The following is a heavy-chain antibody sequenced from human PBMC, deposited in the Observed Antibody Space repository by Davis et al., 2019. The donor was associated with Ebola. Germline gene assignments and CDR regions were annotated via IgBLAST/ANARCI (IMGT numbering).Heavy chain of an antibody. CDR3: ARGRTVTNNWFDS. V-gene: IGHV3-33*01. CDR2: IWYDGSRK. Sequence: GESLKISCAASGFNFRSYGMHWVRQAPDKGLEWVAVIWYDGSRKYYGDSVKGRFTISRDNSNNLLYLQMNSLRAEDTAVYYCARGRTVTNNWFDSWGRGTLVTVSP. CDR1: GFNFRSYG. J-gene: IGHJ5*01. D-gene: IGHD4-17*01.